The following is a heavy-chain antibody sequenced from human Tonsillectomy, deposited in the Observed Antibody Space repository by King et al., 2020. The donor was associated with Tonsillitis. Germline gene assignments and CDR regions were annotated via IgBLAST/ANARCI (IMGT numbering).Heavy chain of an antibody. D-gene: IGHD3-16*01. J-gene: IGHJ4*02. Sequence: VQLVESGGGAVQPGRSLRLSCAASGFTFSIYGMHWVRQAPGKGLEWVAFISYDGSNKYYASSVKGRFTISRDNSKNTLYLQMNSLRTEDTAVYYCAKDFGGGYGTLDYWGQGALVTVSS. CDR1: GFTFSIYG. CDR3: AKDFGGGYGTLDY. CDR2: ISYDGSNK. V-gene: IGHV3-30*18.